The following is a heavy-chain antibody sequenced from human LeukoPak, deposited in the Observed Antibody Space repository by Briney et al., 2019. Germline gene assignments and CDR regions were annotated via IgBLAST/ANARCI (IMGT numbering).Heavy chain of an antibody. CDR3: AGDYYDSSGYYTDY. CDR1: GFTFSSYE. Sequence: GGSLRFSCAASGFTFSSYEMNWVRQAPGKGLEWVSYISSSGSTIYYADSVKGRFTISRDNAKNSLYLQMNSLRAEDTAVYYCAGDYYDSSGYYTDYWGQGTLVTVSS. V-gene: IGHV3-48*03. CDR2: ISSSGSTI. J-gene: IGHJ4*02. D-gene: IGHD3-22*01.